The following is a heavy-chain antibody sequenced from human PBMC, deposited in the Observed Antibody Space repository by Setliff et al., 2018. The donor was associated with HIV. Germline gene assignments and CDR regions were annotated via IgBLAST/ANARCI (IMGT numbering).Heavy chain of an antibody. CDR1: GFTFSSYA. D-gene: IGHD7-27*01. V-gene: IGHV3-30-3*01. J-gene: IGHJ3*02. CDR2: ISYDGSNK. Sequence: LRLSCAASGFTFSSYAMHWVRQAPGKGLEWVAVISYDGSNKYYADSVKGRFTISRDNSKNTLYLQMNSLRAEDTAVYYCARDLTGTDAFDIWGQGTMVTVSS. CDR3: ARDLTGTDAFDI.